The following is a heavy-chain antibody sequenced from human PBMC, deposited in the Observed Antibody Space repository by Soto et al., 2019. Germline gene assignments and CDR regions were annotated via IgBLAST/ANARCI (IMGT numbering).Heavy chain of an antibody. J-gene: IGHJ4*02. Sequence: SGGSLRLSCTASGFPFSHYAMNWVRQGPGTRLEWVADISGSGDSARYADSVRGRFTISRDNSRDTLYLQMNSPRVDDTAVYYCGKERRGSGWSVCNFWGQGALVTVSS. CDR3: GKERRGSGWSVCNF. V-gene: IGHV3-23*01. CDR2: ISGSGDSA. CDR1: GFPFSHYA. D-gene: IGHD6-19*01.